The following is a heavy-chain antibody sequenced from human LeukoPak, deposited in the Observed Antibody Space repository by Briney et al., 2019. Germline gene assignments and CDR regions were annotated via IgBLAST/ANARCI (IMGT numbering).Heavy chain of an antibody. CDR3: ARGFGEYCSSTSCYTAYYFDY. CDR2: INPNSGGT. CDR1: GYTFTGYY. D-gene: IGHD2-2*02. Sequence: GASVKVSCKAPGYTFTGYYMHWVRQAPGQGLEWMGWINPNSGGTNYAQKFQGRVTMTRDTSISTAYMELSRLRSDDTAVYYCARGFGEYCSSTSCYTAYYFDYWGQGTLVTVSS. V-gene: IGHV1-2*02. J-gene: IGHJ4*02.